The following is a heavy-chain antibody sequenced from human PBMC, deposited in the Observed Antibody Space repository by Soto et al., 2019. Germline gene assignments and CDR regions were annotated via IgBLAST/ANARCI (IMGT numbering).Heavy chain of an antibody. J-gene: IGHJ6*03. CDR1: GGTFSSYT. Sequence: QVQLVQSGAEVKKPGSSVKVSCKASGGTFSSYTISWVRQAPGQGLEWMGRIIPILGIANYAQKFQGRVTITADKSTSTAYMQLSSLSSEDTAVYYCARPKCSSSSCYDIYYMDVWGKGTTVTVSS. CDR3: ARPKCSSSSCYDIYYMDV. V-gene: IGHV1-69*02. D-gene: IGHD2-2*01. CDR2: IIPILGIA.